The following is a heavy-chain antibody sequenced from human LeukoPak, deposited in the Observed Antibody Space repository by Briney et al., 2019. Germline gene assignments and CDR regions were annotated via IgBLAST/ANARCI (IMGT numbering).Heavy chain of an antibody. CDR1: GFTFSSYS. V-gene: IGHV3-21*01. Sequence: GGSLRLSCAASGFTFSSYSMNWVRQAPGKGLEWVSSISSGSSYIYNADSVKGRFTISRDNAKNSLYLQMNSLRAEDTAVYYCALEGNLKWLDYWGQGTLVTVSS. D-gene: IGHD1-14*01. CDR2: ISSGSSYI. CDR3: ALEGNLKWLDY. J-gene: IGHJ4*02.